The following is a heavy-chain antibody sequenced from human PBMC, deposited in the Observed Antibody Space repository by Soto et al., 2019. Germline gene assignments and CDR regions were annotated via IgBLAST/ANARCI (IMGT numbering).Heavy chain of an antibody. J-gene: IGHJ1*01. CDR3: ARPISIYYYSSVYYLKDFQH. CDR1: GFTFSSYA. V-gene: IGHV3-30-3*01. CDR2: ISYDGSNK. D-gene: IGHD3-22*01. Sequence: GGSLTLSCAASGFTFSSYAVHCVRQAPGKGLEWVAVISYDGSNKYYADSVKGRFTISRDNSKNTPYLQMNSLRAEDTAVYCCARPISIYYYSSVYYLKDFQHWGQGTLVTVSS.